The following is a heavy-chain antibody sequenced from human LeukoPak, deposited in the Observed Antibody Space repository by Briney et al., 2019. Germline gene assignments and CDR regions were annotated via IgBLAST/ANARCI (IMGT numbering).Heavy chain of an antibody. V-gene: IGHV3-30*04. J-gene: IGHJ4*02. CDR2: ISYDGSNN. D-gene: IGHD3-10*01. CDR3: ARESGESLYVGAALDY. CDR1: GFTFSGYA. Sequence: PGGSLRLSCAVSGFTFSGYAMHWVRQPPGKGLDWVAVISYDGSNNHYADSVKGRFTISRDNSKNTLFLQMNSLRDEDTAVYYCARESGESLYVGAALDYWGQGTLVTVSS.